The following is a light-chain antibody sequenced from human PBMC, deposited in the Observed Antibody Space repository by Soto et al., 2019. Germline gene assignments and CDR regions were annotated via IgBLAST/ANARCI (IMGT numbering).Light chain of an antibody. CDR1: QSISSY. CDR2: AAS. V-gene: IGKV1-39*01. CDR3: QQSYSTHTWT. J-gene: IGKJ1*01. Sequence: IHMTQSTTSLSASVGDRVTITCRASQSISSYLNWYQQKPGKAPKLLIYAASSLQSGVPSRFSGSGSGTDFTLTISSRQPEDFATDYCQQSYSTHTWTFGQGTKVDIK.